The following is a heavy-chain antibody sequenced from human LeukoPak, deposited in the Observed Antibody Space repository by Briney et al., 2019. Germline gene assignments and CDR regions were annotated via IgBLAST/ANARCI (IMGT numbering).Heavy chain of an antibody. V-gene: IGHV4-4*07. Sequence: PSETLSLTCTVSGVSISSYYWSWIRQPAGKGLEWIGRIHTSGSTNYNPSLKSRVTMSVDTSKNQFSLKLNSVTAADTAVYYCARDQYYYDSSAYRTIDYWGQGTLVTVSS. CDR1: GVSISSYY. CDR2: IHTSGST. J-gene: IGHJ4*02. D-gene: IGHD3-22*01. CDR3: ARDQYYYDSSAYRTIDY.